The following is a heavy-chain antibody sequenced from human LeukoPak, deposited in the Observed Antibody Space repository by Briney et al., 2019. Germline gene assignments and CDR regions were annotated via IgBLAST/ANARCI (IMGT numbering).Heavy chain of an antibody. CDR3: AKGTRVALTMVVTPFDY. CDR1: GFTFSSYA. D-gene: IGHD4-23*01. J-gene: IGHJ4*02. V-gene: IGHV3-23*01. Sequence: PGGSLRLSCAASGFTFSSYAMSWVRQAPGKGLEWVSAISGSGGSTYYADSVKGRFTISRDNSKNTLYLQMNSLRAEGTAVYYCAKGTRVALTMVVTPFDYWGQGTLVTVSS. CDR2: ISGSGGST.